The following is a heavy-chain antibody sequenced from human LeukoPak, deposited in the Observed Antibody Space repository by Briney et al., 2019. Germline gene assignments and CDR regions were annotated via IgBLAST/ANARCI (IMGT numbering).Heavy chain of an antibody. CDR1: GGSISSYY. Sequence: SETLSLTCTVSGGSISSYYWSWIRQPPGKGLEWIGYIYNSGSTNYNPSLKSRVTISVDTSKNQFSLKLSSVTAADTAVYYCARHVSGEYFHHWGQCTLVTVSS. D-gene: IGHD3-10*01. CDR3: ARHVSGEYFHH. CDR2: IYNSGST. J-gene: IGHJ1*01. V-gene: IGHV4-59*08.